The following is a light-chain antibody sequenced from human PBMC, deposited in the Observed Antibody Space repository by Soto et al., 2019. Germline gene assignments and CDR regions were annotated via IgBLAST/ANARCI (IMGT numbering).Light chain of an antibody. J-gene: IGKJ5*01. CDR3: QRYGSAPNA. V-gene: IGKV3-20*01. CDR2: GVS. CDR1: QSVSSNY. Sequence: EIVLTQSPGTLSLSPGERVTLSCRASQSVSSNYLAWYQQKPGQAPRLLIYGVSSRATGIPDRFSGSGSGTDFTLTISRLEPGDFAVYYCQRYGSAPNAFGQGTRLEI.